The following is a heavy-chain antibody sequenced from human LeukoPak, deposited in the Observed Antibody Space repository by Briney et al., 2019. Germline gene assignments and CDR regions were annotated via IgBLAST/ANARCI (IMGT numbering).Heavy chain of an antibody. CDR2: ISGSGGTT. J-gene: IGHJ4*02. CDR1: QFTFSSYA. Sequence: PGGSLRLSCAASQFTFSSYAMSWVRQAPGKGLEWVSTISGSGGTTYYADSVRGRFTISRDNSKNTLYLQLNSLRAEDTAVYYCPRISRGGKWGQGTLVSVSS. CDR3: PRISRGGK. V-gene: IGHV3-23*01.